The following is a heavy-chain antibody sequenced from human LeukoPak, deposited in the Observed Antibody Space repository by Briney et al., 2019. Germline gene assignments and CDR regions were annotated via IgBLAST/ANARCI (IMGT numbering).Heavy chain of an antibody. CDR1: EFTFSSSA. CDR2: TSGSGGST. J-gene: IGHJ4*02. Sequence: PGGSLRLSCAASEFTFSSSAMTWVRQAPGKGLEWISGTSGSGGSTYYANSVKGRFTISRDNSKNTLYLEMNSLRAEDTAVYYCAKNGGSQCYSHLDYWGRGSLVTVSS. CDR3: AKNGGSQCYSHLDY. D-gene: IGHD2-15*01. V-gene: IGHV3-23*01.